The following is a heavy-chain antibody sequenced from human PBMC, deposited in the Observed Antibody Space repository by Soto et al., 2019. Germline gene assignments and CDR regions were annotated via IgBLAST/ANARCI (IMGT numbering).Heavy chain of an antibody. CDR1: GFTFSSYA. D-gene: IGHD3-10*01. Sequence: GGSLRLSCAASGFTFSSYAMSWVRQAPGKGLEWVSAISGSGGSTYYADSVKGRFTISRDNSKNTLYLQMNSLGAEDTAVYYCAKDSDVIKGAFDIWGQGTMVTVSS. CDR3: AKDSDVIKGAFDI. V-gene: IGHV3-23*01. CDR2: ISGSGGST. J-gene: IGHJ3*02.